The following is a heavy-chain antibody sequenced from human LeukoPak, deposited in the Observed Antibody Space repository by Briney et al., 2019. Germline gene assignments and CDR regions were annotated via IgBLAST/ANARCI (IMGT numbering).Heavy chain of an antibody. D-gene: IGHD1-26*01. V-gene: IGHV1-2*02. CDR3: ARGIVGARYYYYYMDV. CDR2: INPNSGGT. CDR1: GYTFTGYY. Sequence: ASVKVSCKASGYTFTGYYMHWVRQAPGQGLEWMGWINPNSGGTNYAQKFQGRVTMTRDTSISTAYMELSSLRSEDTAVYYCARGIVGARYYYYYMDVWGKGTTVTVSS. J-gene: IGHJ6*03.